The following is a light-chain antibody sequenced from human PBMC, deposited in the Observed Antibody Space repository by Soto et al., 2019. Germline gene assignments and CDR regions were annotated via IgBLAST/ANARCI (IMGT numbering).Light chain of an antibody. J-gene: IGLJ1*01. CDR1: SNDVGGHDY. CDR2: DVL. Sequence: QSALTQPASVSGSPGQSITISCTGTSNDVGGHDYVSWYQQHPGKAPKLRIYDVLSRPSGVSDRFSGSKSGHTASLTISGLRPEDDADYYCASYTRSSTLVFGTGTTLTVL. CDR3: ASYTRSSTLV. V-gene: IGLV2-14*03.